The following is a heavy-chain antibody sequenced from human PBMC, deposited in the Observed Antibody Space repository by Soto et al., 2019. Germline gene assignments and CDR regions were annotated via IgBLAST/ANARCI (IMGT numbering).Heavy chain of an antibody. CDR1: GYGNSKNMAT. V-gene: IGHV6-1*01. J-gene: IGHJ5*02. D-gene: IGHD3-3*01. CDR2: TYYRSKWYN. Sequence: IAGYGNSKNMATVNCIKQSPSRGLEWLGRTYYRSKWYNDYAVSVKSRITINPDTSKNQFSLQLNSVTPEDTAVYYCARGLSGVLLTWGQGTLVTVSS. CDR3: ARGLSGVLLT.